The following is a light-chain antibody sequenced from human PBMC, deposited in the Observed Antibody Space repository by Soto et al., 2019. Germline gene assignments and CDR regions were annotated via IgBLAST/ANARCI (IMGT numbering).Light chain of an antibody. J-gene: IGKJ1*01. CDR2: GIS. CDR1: QSVTTN. V-gene: IGKV3-20*01. Sequence: EVVMTQSPATLSVSPGERVTFSCRASQSVTTNLAWYQHKPGQAPRLLMYGISRRATGIPDRFSGSGSGTDFTLTITRLEPEDFAVYYCQQYVTSSPRTFGQGTKVDIK. CDR3: QQYVTSSPRT.